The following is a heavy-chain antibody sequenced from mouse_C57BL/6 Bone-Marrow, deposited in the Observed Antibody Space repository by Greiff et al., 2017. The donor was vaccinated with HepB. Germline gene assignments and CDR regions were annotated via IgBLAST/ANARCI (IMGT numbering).Heavy chain of an antibody. D-gene: IGHD1-1*01. Sequence: DVKLQESGPGLVKPSQSLSLTCSVTGYSITSGYYWNWIRQFPGNKLEWMGYISYDGSNNYNPSLKNRISITRDTSKNQFFLKLNSVTTEDTATYYCAREGYYGSSDWGQGTLVTVSA. CDR1: GYSITSGYY. CDR3: AREGYYGSSD. CDR2: ISYDGSN. J-gene: IGHJ3*01. V-gene: IGHV3-6*01.